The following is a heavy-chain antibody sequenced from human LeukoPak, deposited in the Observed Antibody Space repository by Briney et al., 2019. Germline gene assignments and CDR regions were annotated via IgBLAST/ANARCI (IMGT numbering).Heavy chain of an antibody. CDR3: AREGDTTMVTVDY. J-gene: IGHJ4*02. Sequence: GRSLRLSCAASGFTFSSYGMHWVRQAPGKGLEWVAVIWYDGSNKYYADSVKGRFTISRDNSKNTLYLQMNSLRAEDTAVYYCAREGDTTMVTVDYWGQGTLVTASS. V-gene: IGHV3-33*01. CDR2: IWYDGSNK. D-gene: IGHD5-18*01. CDR1: GFTFSSYG.